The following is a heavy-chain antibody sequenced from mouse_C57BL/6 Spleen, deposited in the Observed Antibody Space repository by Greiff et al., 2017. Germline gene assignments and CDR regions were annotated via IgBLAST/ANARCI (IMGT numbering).Heavy chain of an antibody. CDR3: ARESTTVVATDY. D-gene: IGHD1-1*01. CDR2: IYPGSGST. CDR1: GYTFTSYW. J-gene: IGHJ2*01. V-gene: IGHV1-55*01. Sequence: VQLQQPGAELVKPGASVKMSCKASGYTFTSYWITWVKQRPGQGLEWIGDIYPGSGSTNYNEKFKSKATLTVDTSSSTAYMQLSSLTSEDSAVYYCARESTTVVATDYWGQGTTLTVSS.